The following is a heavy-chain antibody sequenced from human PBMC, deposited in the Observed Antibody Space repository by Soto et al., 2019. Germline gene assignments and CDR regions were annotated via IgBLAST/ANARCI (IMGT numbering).Heavy chain of an antibody. CDR1: GFSFSTYG. V-gene: IGHV3-23*01. CDR3: AKWNGSGDF. Sequence: EMQLLESGGGLVQPGGSLRLSCAVSGFSFSTYGVTWVRQAPGNGLEWVCGVSGRRGVTHYADSVKGRFTITGDDSKNPVYLQMHSLRVEVTAVYYCAKWNGSGDFWGQGILVTVSS. D-gene: IGHD1-1*01. CDR2: VSGRRGVT. J-gene: IGHJ4*02.